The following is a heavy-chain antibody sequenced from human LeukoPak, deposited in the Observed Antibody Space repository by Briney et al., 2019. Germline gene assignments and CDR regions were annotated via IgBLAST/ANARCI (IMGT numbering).Heavy chain of an antibody. CDR2: ISSSSSYI. CDR1: GFTFSSYS. V-gene: IGHV3-21*01. CDR3: ARARGSGSPPFDI. D-gene: IGHD1-26*01. Sequence: GGSLRLSCAASGFTFSSYSMNWVRQAPGKGLEWVSSISSSSSYIYYADSVKGRFTISRDNAKNSLYLQMNSLRAEGTAVYYCARARGSGSPPFDIWGQGTMVTVSS. J-gene: IGHJ3*02.